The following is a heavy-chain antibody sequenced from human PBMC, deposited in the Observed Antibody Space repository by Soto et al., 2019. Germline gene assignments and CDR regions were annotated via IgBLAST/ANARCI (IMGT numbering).Heavy chain of an antibody. V-gene: IGHV4-59*08. CDR3: ARLWSNYYGSGSSADH. Sequence: PSETLSLTCSVSGDSMTGANWGWFRQSPEKGLEWIGYIDYSGSTNYNPSLRSRITITIDTSSNQFSLNLASVTAADTAVYYCARLWSNYYGSGSSADHWGQGTLVTVSS. CDR1: GDSMTGAN. CDR2: IDYSGST. J-gene: IGHJ4*02. D-gene: IGHD3-10*01.